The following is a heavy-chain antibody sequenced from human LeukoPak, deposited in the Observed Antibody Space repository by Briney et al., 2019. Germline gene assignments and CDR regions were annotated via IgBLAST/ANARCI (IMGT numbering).Heavy chain of an antibody. V-gene: IGHV3-23*01. CDR2: TSGSGGST. CDR1: GFTFSSYA. CDR3: ARKADAVGFYFDY. J-gene: IGHJ4*02. Sequence: GGSLRLSCAASGFTFSSYAMSWVRQAPGNELEWVSTTSGSGGSTYYADSVKGRFTIPRDNSKNTLYLQMHSLRAEDTAVYYCARKADAVGFYFDYWGQGTLVTVSS. D-gene: IGHD4-23*01.